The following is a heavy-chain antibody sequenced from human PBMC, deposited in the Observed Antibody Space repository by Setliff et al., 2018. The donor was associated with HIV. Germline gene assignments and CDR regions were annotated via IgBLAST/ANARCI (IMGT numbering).Heavy chain of an antibody. V-gene: IGHV4-34*01. J-gene: IGHJ3*02. D-gene: IGHD3-10*01. Sequence: SETLSLTCAVYGGSFSNYYWSWIRQTPGEGPEWIGEINHSEITKYNPSLESRVTISLDTSKNQFSLKLTSVTAADTSVYYCARKGVDLYFGVYAFDMWGQGTMVTVSS. CDR2: INHSEIT. CDR3: ARKGVDLYFGVYAFDM. CDR1: GGSFSNYY.